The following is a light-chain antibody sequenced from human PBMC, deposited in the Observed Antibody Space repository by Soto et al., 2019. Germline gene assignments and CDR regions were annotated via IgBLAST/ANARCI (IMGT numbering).Light chain of an antibody. CDR1: SSNIGGNS. Sequence: QSVLTQPPSVSAAPGQKVTISCSGSSSNIGGNSVSWYQQLPGTAPKLLIYDDNKRPSGIPDRFSGSKSGRSATLRITGFXTGDEADYYCGSWDSSLSAYVFGTGTKVTVL. CDR3: GSWDSSLSAYV. V-gene: IGLV1-51*01. J-gene: IGLJ1*01. CDR2: DDN.